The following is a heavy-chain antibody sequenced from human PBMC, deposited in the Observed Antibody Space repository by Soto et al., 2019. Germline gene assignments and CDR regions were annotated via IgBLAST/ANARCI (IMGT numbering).Heavy chain of an antibody. J-gene: IGHJ5*02. CDR2: IYHSGST. D-gene: IGHD1-7*01. Sequence: SETLSLTCAVSGGSISSGGYSWSWIRQPPGKGLEWIGYIYHSGSTYYNPSLKSRVTISVDRSKNQFSLKLSSVTAADTAVYYCARTLKLEGDWFDPWGQGTLVTVSS. CDR1: GGSISSGGYS. V-gene: IGHV4-30-2*01. CDR3: ARTLKLEGDWFDP.